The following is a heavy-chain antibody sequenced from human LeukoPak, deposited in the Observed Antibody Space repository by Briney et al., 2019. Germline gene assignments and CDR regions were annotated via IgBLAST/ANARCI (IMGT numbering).Heavy chain of an antibody. V-gene: IGHV4-39*01. J-gene: IGHJ4*02. CDR3: ARYVVYGSRKYYFAY. Sequence: SETLSLTCTVSGGSVSSTTYYWSWIRQPPGKGLEWIASINYSGSTYYNPSLNSRVTISVDTSENQFSLKLSSVTAAETDVYYCARYVVYGSRKYYFAYWAQGPLVSVFS. CDR2: INYSGST. CDR1: GGSVSSTTYY. D-gene: IGHD3-10*01.